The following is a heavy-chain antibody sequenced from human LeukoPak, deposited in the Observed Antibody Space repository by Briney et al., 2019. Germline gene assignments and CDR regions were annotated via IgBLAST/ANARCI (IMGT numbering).Heavy chain of an antibody. CDR1: GVSISSYY. CDR2: IYYSGST. Sequence: PSETLSLTCTVSGVSISSYYWSWIRQPPGKGLEWIGYIYYSGSTNYNPSLKSRVTISVDTSKNQFSLKLSSVTAADTAVYYCARSIDSSGWSNWGQGTLVTVSS. J-gene: IGHJ4*02. D-gene: IGHD6-19*01. V-gene: IGHV4-59*01. CDR3: ARSIDSSGWSN.